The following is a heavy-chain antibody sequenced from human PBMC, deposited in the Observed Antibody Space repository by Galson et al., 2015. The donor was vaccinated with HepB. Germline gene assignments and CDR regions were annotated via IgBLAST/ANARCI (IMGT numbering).Heavy chain of an antibody. Sequence: SLRLSCAASGFTVSDNYVSWFRQAPGKGLEWVSLVYSGSSIYYADSVKGRFTISRDNSNNTLYLQMNSLTAEDTAVYYCARDNGYYFDYWGQGTLVTVSS. D-gene: IGHD4-17*01. V-gene: IGHV3-66*01. CDR2: VYSGSSI. CDR3: ARDNGYYFDY. J-gene: IGHJ4*02. CDR1: GFTVSDNY.